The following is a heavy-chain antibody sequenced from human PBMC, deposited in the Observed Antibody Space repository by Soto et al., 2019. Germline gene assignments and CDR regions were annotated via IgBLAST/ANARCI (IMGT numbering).Heavy chain of an antibody. CDR2: ISSSSSYT. J-gene: IGHJ4*02. CDR1: GFTFSDYY. Sequence: NPGGSLRLSCAASGFTFSDYYMSWIRQAPGKGLEWVSYISSSSSYTNYADSVKGRFTISRDNAKNLLYLQMNSLRAEDTAVYYCAIFIYPRQLSLPATNYYFDYWGQGTLVTVYS. CDR3: AIFIYPRQLSLPATNYYFDY. D-gene: IGHD5-18*01. V-gene: IGHV3-11*06.